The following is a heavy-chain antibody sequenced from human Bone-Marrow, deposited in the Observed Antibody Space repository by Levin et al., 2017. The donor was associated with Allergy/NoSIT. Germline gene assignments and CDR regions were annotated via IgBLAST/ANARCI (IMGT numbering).Heavy chain of an antibody. CDR2: ISSSSSYI. Sequence: GGSLRLSCAASGFTFSSYSTNWVRQAPGKGLEWVSSISSSSSYIYYADSVKGRFTISRDNAKNSLYLQMNSLRAEDTAVYYCARSRQKGHNWFDPWGQGTLVTVSS. CDR1: GFTFSSYS. CDR3: ARSRQKGHNWFDP. V-gene: IGHV3-21*01. J-gene: IGHJ5*02. D-gene: IGHD6-13*01.